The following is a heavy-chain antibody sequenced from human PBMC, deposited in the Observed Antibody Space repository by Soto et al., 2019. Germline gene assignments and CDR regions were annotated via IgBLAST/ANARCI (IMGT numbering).Heavy chain of an antibody. CDR3: ARVSIDSSGLRFDY. D-gene: IGHD6-19*01. CDR2: IYYSGST. Sequence: PSETLSLTCTVSGGSISSYYWSWIRQPPGKGLEWIGYIYYSGSTNYNPSLKSRVTISVDTSKNQFSLKLSSVTAADTAVYYCARVSIDSSGLRFDYWGQGTLVTVSS. V-gene: IGHV4-59*01. J-gene: IGHJ4*02. CDR1: GGSISSYY.